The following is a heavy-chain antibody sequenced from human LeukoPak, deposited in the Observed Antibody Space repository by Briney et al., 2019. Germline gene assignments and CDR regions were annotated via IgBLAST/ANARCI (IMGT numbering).Heavy chain of an antibody. V-gene: IGHV5-51*01. CDR1: GSICTSYW. J-gene: IGHJ4*02. Sequence: LHICCECSGSICTSYWICWGRPLPGKGLEWIGSIYPSDSETSFSPSFHSQIAISANKSISTAYLQWSSLTASDTAMYYCARSVGATPLDYWGQGTPVTVSS. CDR3: ARSVGATPLDY. CDR2: IYPSDSET. D-gene: IGHD1-26*01.